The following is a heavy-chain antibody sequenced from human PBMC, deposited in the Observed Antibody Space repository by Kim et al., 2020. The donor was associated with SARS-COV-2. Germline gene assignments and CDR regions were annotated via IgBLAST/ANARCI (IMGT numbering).Heavy chain of an antibody. V-gene: IGHV3-33*01. CDR3: AREPYDFWSGYYFDY. D-gene: IGHD3-3*01. CDR1: GFTFSSYG. CDR2: IWYDGSNK. Sequence: GGSLRLSCAASGFTFSSYGMHWVRQAPGKGLEWVAVIWYDGSNKYYADSVKGRFTISRDNSKNTLYLQMNSLRAEDTAVYYCAREPYDFWSGYYFDYWGQGTLVTVSS. J-gene: IGHJ4*02.